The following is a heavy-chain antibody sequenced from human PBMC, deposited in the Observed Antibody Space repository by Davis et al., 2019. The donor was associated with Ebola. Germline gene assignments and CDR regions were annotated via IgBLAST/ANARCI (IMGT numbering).Heavy chain of an antibody. CDR3: ARLSQLAAAGSGFDY. D-gene: IGHD6-13*01. J-gene: IGHJ4*02. CDR1: GYSISSGYY. CDR2: IYHSGST. V-gene: IGHV4-38-2*02. Sequence: SETLSLTCTVSGYSISSGYYWGWIRQPPGKGLEWIGSIYHSGSTYYNPSLKSRVTISVDTSKNQFSLKLSSVTAADTAVYYCARLSQLAAAGSGFDYWGQGTLVTVSS.